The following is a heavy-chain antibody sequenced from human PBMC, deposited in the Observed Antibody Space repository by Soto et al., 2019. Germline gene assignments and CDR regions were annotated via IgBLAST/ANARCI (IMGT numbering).Heavy chain of an antibody. CDR2: LSDSGISI. CDR1: WFTLSSHG. D-gene: IGHD6-13*01. CDR3: AKVSSSWYAGFFDL. J-gene: IGHJ4*02. V-gene: IGHV3-23*01. Sequence: GVLRHSCTASWFTLSSHGSTRVPQDPGKGLEWVSGLSDSGISIYYADSVKGRFTISRANSKNTLYLQIHTLRAEDTAVYYCAKVSSSWYAGFFDLWGQGTLVTVSS.